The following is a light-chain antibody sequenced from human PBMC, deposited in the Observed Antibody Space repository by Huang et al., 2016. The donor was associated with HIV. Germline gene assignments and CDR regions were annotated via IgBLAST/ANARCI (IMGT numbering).Light chain of an antibody. J-gene: IGKJ1*01. CDR3: QQYYSTPPWT. CDR2: GAS. Sequence: DIQMTQSPSSLSASVGDRVTITCRASQGISNYLAWYQQKPGKAPKLLLYGASRLESGVPSRCSGNRSGTDFTLTISTLQPEDFATDYCQQYYSTPPWTFGQGTKVEI. CDR1: QGISNY. V-gene: IGKV1-NL1*01.